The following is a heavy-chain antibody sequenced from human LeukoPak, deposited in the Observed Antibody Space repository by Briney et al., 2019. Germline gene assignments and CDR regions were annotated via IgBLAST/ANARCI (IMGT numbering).Heavy chain of an antibody. Sequence: KPSETLSLTCTVSGGSISSSSYYWGWIRQPPGKGLEWIGSIYYSGSTYYNPSLKSRVTISVDTSKNQFSLKLSSVTAADTAVYYCASIPRGAYSPGQGYWGQGTLVTVSS. CDR2: IYYSGST. D-gene: IGHD2-2*02. J-gene: IGHJ4*02. CDR3: ASIPRGAYSPGQGY. V-gene: IGHV4-39*07. CDR1: GGSISSSSYY.